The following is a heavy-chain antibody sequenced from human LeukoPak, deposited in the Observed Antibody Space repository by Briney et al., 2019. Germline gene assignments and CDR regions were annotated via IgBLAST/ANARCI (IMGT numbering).Heavy chain of an antibody. V-gene: IGHV3-33*01. J-gene: IGHJ4*02. CDR2: IWYDGSNK. Sequence: RXAPGKXXXXXAVIWYDGSNKYYADSVKGRFTISRDNSKNTLYLQMNSLRAEDTAVYYCARDRIAAAGTLDYWGQGTLVTVSS. CDR3: ARDRIAAAGTLDY. D-gene: IGHD6-13*01.